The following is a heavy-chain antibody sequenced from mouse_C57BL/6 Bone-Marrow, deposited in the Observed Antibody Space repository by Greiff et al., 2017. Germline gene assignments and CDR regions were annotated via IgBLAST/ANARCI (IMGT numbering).Heavy chain of an antibody. J-gene: IGHJ2*01. D-gene: IGHD3-3*01. V-gene: IGHV1-15*01. Sequence: QVQLQQSGAELVRPGASVTLSCKASGYTFTDYEMHWVKQTPVHGLEWIGAIDPETGGTAYTQKFKGKAILTADKSSSTAYMELRSLTSEDSAVYYCTRRGLGRDFDYWGQGTTLTVSS. CDR1: GYTFTDYE. CDR3: TRRGLGRDFDY. CDR2: IDPETGGT.